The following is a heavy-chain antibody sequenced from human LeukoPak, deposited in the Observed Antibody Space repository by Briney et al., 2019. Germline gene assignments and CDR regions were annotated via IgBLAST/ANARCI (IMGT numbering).Heavy chain of an antibody. V-gene: IGHV3-7*01. CDR2: IKEDGSEK. D-gene: IGHD1-14*01. Sequence: GSLRLSCAVSGFTFSTYWMSWVRQAPGKGLEWVANIKEDGSEKYYVDSLKGRFTISRDNVKNSLYLQINSLRAEDTAVYYCGRDSFETDIDYWGQGTLVTVSS. J-gene: IGHJ4*02. CDR3: GRDSFETDIDY. CDR1: GFTFSTYW.